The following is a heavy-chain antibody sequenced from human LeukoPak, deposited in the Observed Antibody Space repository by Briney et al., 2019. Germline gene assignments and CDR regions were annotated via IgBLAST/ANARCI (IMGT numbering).Heavy chain of an antibody. CDR1: GGSISSCY. J-gene: IGHJ3*02. D-gene: IGHD3-22*01. CDR3: ATSTLYYDSSGYYYNDAFDI. CDR2: IYYSGTT. V-gene: IGHV4-59*01. Sequence: SETLSLTCTVSGGSISSCYWSWIRQPPGKGLEWIGYIYYSGTTNYNPSLKSRVTISEDKSKNQISLKLASMTAADTAVYYCATSTLYYDSSGYYYNDAFDIWGQGTMVTVSS.